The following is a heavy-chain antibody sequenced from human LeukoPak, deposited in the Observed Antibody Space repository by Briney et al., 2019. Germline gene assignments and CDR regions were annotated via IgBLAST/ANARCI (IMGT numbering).Heavy chain of an antibody. V-gene: IGHV1-2*02. Sequence: ASVKVSCKASGYTFIGYYMHWVRQAPGQGLEWMGWINPNSGGTNYAQKFQGRVTMTRDTSISTAYMELSRLRSDDTAVYYCARDLDWGSRGFDYWGQGTLVTVSS. D-gene: IGHD3/OR15-3a*01. CDR2: INPNSGGT. CDR1: GYTFIGYY. CDR3: ARDLDWGSRGFDY. J-gene: IGHJ4*02.